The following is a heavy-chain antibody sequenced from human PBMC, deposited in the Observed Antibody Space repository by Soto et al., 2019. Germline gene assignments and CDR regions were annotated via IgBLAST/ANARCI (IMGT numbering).Heavy chain of an antibody. J-gene: IGHJ4*01. Sequence: GESLKISCKGSGYRFTDNWIAWVRQVPGKGLEWMGTIYLGDFDKKYSPSFQGQVTISADNSISTAYLQWNALQASDTAIYYCARTAYGEYYDWNGYYYNFWGHGTLVTVSS. D-gene: IGHD3-22*01. V-gene: IGHV5-51*01. CDR3: ARTAYGEYYDWNGYYYNF. CDR2: IYLGDFDK. CDR1: GYRFTDNW.